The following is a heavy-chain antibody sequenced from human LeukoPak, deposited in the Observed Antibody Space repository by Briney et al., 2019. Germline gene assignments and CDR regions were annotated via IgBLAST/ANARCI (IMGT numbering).Heavy chain of an antibody. CDR3: ARGGSPSLYFDY. CDR1: GGSISSGGYY. D-gene: IGHD5-12*01. V-gene: IGHV4-31*03. Sequence: SQTLSLTCTVSGGSISSGGYYWSWIRQHPGKGLEWIGYIYYSGSTYYNPSLKSRVTISVDTSKNQFSLKLSSVTAADTAVYYCARGGSPSLYFDYWGQGTLVTVSS. J-gene: IGHJ4*02. CDR2: IYYSGST.